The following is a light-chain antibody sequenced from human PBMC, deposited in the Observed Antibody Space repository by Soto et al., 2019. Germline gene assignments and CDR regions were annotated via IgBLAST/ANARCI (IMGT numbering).Light chain of an antibody. J-gene: IGKJ3*01. V-gene: IGKV1-9*01. CDR3: QQLQRTPFT. CDR1: QDISRY. Sequence: QLTQSPSSLSASVGDRVTITCRASQDISRYLAWYQQRAGKAPKLLIYGASTLQSGVPSRFSGSGSGTEFTLTISSLLPEDFATYHCQQLQRTPFTFGPGTTVDV. CDR2: GAS.